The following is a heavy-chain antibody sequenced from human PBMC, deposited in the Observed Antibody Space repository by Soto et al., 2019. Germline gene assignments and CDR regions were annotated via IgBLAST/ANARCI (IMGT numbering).Heavy chain of an antibody. Sequence: EVQLVESGGGFVETGGSLRLSCAASGFTFNGAWMIWVRQAPGKGLEWVGRIKSKVDAGTTDYTAPVKGRFTISRDDSKNTLYLQMNSLKTEDTVMYFCAADVPSQGRGEFDYWGQGAQVTVSS. D-gene: IGHD5-12*01. CDR1: GFTFNGAW. V-gene: IGHV3-15*07. J-gene: IGHJ4*02. CDR3: AADVPSQGRGEFDY. CDR2: IKSKVDAGTT.